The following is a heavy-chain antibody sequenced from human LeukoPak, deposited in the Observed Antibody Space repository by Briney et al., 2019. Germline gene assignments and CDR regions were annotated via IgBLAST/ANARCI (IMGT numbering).Heavy chain of an antibody. J-gene: IGHJ4*02. D-gene: IGHD6-13*01. Sequence: SETLSLTCTVSGGSISSSSYYWGWIRQPPGKGLEWIGSIYYSGSTYYNPSLKSRVTISVDKSKNQFSLKVTSVTAADTAVYYCARGSSWYDYWGQGTLVTVSS. CDR2: IYYSGST. CDR3: ARGSSWYDY. V-gene: IGHV4-39*07. CDR1: GGSISSSSYY.